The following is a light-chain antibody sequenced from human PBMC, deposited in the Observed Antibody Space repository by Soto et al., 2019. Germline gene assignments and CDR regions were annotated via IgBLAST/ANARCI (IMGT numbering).Light chain of an antibody. V-gene: IGKV1-5*01. CDR2: DVS. CDR3: QQYNTFWT. Sequence: DIQMTQSPSTLSASVGDRVTITCRARQRISRWLAWYQQKPGKAPKLLIYDVSSLESGVPSRFSGSGSGTEFTLTISSLQPDDFATYYCQQYNTFWTFGQGTKVEIK. CDR1: QRISRW. J-gene: IGKJ1*01.